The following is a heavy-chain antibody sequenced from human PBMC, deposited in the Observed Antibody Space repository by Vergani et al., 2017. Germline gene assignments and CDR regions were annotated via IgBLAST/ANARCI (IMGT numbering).Heavy chain of an antibody. V-gene: IGHV4-30-4*01. CDR3: ARDVGYYLDY. CDR2: IYYGGST. Sequence: QVQLQESGPGLLKPSQTLSLTCTVSGGSLSSGSYYWSWVRQPPGKGLEWIGYIYYGGSTYYNPSLKSRVTISVDTSKNQFSLKLSSVTAADTAVYYCARDVGYYLDYWGQGTLVTVSS. J-gene: IGHJ4*02. D-gene: IGHD3-22*01. CDR1: GGSLSSGSYY.